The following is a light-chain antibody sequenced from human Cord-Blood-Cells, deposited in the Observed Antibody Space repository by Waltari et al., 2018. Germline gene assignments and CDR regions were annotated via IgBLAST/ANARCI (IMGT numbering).Light chain of an antibody. Sequence: QSVLTQPPSASGTPGQRVTISCSGSSSNIGSNYVYWYKQLPGTAPKLLIYRNNQGPSGVPDRFSGSKSVPSASLAISGLRSEDEADYYCAAWDDSLSGWVFGGGTKLTVL. CDR2: RNN. CDR3: AAWDDSLSGWV. V-gene: IGLV1-47*01. CDR1: SSNIGSNY. J-gene: IGLJ3*02.